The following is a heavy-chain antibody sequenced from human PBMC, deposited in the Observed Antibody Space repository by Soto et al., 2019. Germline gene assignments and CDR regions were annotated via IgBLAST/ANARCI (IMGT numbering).Heavy chain of an antibody. CDR1: GSPFTGYA. CDR3: ARAVAVAADFDY. Sequence: ASMTVTCTASGSPFTGYAMHWVRQAPGHRFEWMGWINAGNGNTKYSQKFQGRVTITRDTSASTTYMELSSLRSEVTAVYYCARAVAVAADFDYWGQGTLVTVSS. CDR2: INAGNGNT. J-gene: IGHJ4*02. D-gene: IGHD6-19*01. V-gene: IGHV1-3*01.